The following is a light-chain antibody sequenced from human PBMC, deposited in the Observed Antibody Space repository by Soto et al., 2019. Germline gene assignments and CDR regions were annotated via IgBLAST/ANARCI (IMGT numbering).Light chain of an antibody. CDR1: QSLLHSNGYNY. Sequence: DIVMTQSPLSLAVTPGEPASISCRSSQSLLHSNGYNYLDWYLQKPGQSPQLLIYSGSNRASGVPVRLSAGGSGTDCTLKISRVEPEDVAVYYCMQVLCTPALTFGGGTKVESK. CDR3: MQVLCTPALT. J-gene: IGKJ4*02. V-gene: IGKV2-28*01. CDR2: SGS.